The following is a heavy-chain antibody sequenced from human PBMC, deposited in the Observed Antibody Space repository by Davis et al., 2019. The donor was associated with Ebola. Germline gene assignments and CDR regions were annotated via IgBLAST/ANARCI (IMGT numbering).Heavy chain of an antibody. CDR2: INSDGSST. D-gene: IGHD6-13*01. Sequence: GESLKISCAASGFTFSSYWMHWVRQAPGKGLVWVSRINSDGSSTSYADSVKGRFTISRDNAKNTLYLQMNSLRAEDTAVYYCASGSSSSWYRVSYFDYWGQGTLVTVSS. V-gene: IGHV3-74*01. CDR3: ASGSSSSWYRVSYFDY. J-gene: IGHJ4*02. CDR1: GFTFSSYW.